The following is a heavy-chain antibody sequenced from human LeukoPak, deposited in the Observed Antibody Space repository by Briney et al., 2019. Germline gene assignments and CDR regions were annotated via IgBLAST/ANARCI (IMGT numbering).Heavy chain of an antibody. CDR1: GGSISSSSYY. J-gene: IGHJ4*02. CDR3: ARQKEYCSGGSCFPPDY. Sequence: PSETLSLTCTVSGGSISSSSYYWGWIRQPPGKGRVWIGSIYYSGSTYSNPSLTIRVTISVDTSKNQFSLNLRSVTAADTAVYYCARQKEYCSGGSCFPPDYWGQGSLVTVSS. V-gene: IGHV4-39*01. D-gene: IGHD2-15*01. CDR2: IYYSGST.